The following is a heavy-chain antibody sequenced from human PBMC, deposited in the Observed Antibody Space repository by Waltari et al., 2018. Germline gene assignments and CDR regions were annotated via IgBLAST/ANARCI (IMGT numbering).Heavy chain of an antibody. D-gene: IGHD3-3*01. V-gene: IGHV4-59*01. CDR3: ARVIVAIFGVTWWFDP. CDR2: IYYSGST. Sequence: QVQLQESGPGLVKPSETLSLTCTVSGGSISRYYWSWIRQPPGKGLEWIGYIYYSGSTNYNPSLKSRVTISVDTSKNRFSLKLSSVTAADTAVYYCARVIVAIFGVTWWFDPWGQGTLVTVSS. CDR1: GGSISRYY. J-gene: IGHJ5*02.